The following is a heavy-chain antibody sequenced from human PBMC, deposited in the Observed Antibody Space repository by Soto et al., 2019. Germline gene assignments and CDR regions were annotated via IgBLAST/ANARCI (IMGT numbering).Heavy chain of an antibody. CDR2: IYSSASA. CDR1: GESIRGYH. Sequence: QVQLQESGPGLVKPSETLSLTCTVSGESIRGYHWSWIRQSAGEGLQWVGRIYSSASANYNPSLKVRVTTSVDTSKYQFSLNLNSVTAADTAISDCAREYTYHFDPWGQGTLVTVSS. CDR3: AREYTYHFDP. V-gene: IGHV4-4*07. D-gene: IGHD5-18*01. J-gene: IGHJ5*02.